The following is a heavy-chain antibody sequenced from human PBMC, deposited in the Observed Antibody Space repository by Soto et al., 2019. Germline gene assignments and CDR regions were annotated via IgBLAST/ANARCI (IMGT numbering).Heavy chain of an antibody. V-gene: IGHV3-23*01. D-gene: IGHD3-16*01. Sequence: GGSLRRSCEDSGFTFSNYAMSWVRQAPGKGLEWVSLVSATAGTTYYTDSVKGRFTISRDNSRNTVYLQMNSLRADDTAVYYCAKDRLAGGFDYWGQGTLVTVSS. CDR3: AKDRLAGGFDY. CDR1: GFTFSNYA. J-gene: IGHJ4*02. CDR2: VSATAGTT.